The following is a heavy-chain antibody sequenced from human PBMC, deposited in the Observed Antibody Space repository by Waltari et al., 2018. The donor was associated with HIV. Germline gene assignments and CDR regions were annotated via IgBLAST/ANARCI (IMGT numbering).Heavy chain of an antibody. J-gene: IGHJ4*02. CDR1: GYPFDGYG. CDR2: INCYNVDT. Sequence: VQLVQSGAEVKKPGDSVKVSCKASGYPFDGYGISWVRQAPGQGLEWMGWINCYNVDTNFAPNFQGRVSMTTDKSTATAYIDLRSLRSDDTAVYYCARDRSNSDYWGQGTLVTVSS. D-gene: IGHD1-26*01. CDR3: ARDRSNSDY. V-gene: IGHV1-18*01.